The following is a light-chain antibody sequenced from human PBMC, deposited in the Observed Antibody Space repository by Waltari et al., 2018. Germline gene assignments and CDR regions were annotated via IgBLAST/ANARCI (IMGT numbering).Light chain of an antibody. V-gene: IGKV2-28*01. CDR3: MQALQTPLT. Sequence: DIVMTQSPLSLPVTPGEPASISCRSSQSLLHSNGYNYLDWYLQKPGQSPQLLIYLGSNRAAGVPDRVSGSGSGTECTLKISRVEAEDVGVYYCMQALQTPLTFGQGTKLEIK. CDR1: QSLLHSNGYNY. J-gene: IGKJ2*01. CDR2: LGS.